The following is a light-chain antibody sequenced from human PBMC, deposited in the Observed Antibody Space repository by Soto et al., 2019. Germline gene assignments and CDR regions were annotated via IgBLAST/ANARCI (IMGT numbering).Light chain of an antibody. Sequence: QSVLTQPDSVSGSPGQSITISCTGTSSDVGGYNYVSWYQQHPGRAPKLMIYDVSNRTSGVSNRFSGSKSGNTASLTISGLQAEDEADYYCSSYTSSSTLVVFGGGTKLTVL. J-gene: IGLJ2*01. V-gene: IGLV2-14*03. CDR3: SSYTSSSTLVV. CDR1: SSDVGGYNY. CDR2: DVS.